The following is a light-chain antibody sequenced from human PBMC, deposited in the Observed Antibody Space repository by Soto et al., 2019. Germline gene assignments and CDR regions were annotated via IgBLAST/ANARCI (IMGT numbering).Light chain of an antibody. CDR2: AAS. J-gene: IGKJ5*01. CDR3: QQLNSYPIT. Sequence: DIQLTQSPSFLSASVGDRVTITCRASQGLSSDLAWYQQKPGKAPKLLSYAASTLQSGVPSRFSGSRSGTEFTLTISSLQPEDFATYYCQQLNSYPITFGQGTRLEIK. CDR1: QGLSSD. V-gene: IGKV1-9*01.